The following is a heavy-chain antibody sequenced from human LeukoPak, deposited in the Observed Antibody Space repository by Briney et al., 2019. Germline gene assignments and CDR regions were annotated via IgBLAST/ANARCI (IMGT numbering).Heavy chain of an antibody. V-gene: IGHV1-69*04. CDR2: IIPILGIA. CDR3: ARAHCSSTSCYSLGIYYYYGMDV. J-gene: IGHJ6*02. D-gene: IGHD2-2*01. CDR1: GGTFSSYA. Sequence: SVKVSCKASGGTFSSYAISWVRQAPGQGLEWMGRIIPILGIANYTQKFQGRVTITADKSTSTAYMELSSLRSEDTAVYYCARAHCSSTSCYSLGIYYYYGMDVWGQGTTVTVSS.